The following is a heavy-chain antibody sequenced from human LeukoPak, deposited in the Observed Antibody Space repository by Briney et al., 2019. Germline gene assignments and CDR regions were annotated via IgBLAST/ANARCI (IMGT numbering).Heavy chain of an antibody. CDR2: IYTGGRT. CDR1: GGSITSGAYF. J-gene: IGHJ3*02. Sequence: PSQTLSLTCNVSGGSITSGAYFWSWIRQPAGKGLQWIGRIYTGGRTDYSTSLESRVTISVDTSKNQFSLKLISVTAADTAVYYCTRDGKRGTNGDAFDIWGQGTKVTVSS. D-gene: IGHD1-26*01. V-gene: IGHV4-61*02. CDR3: TRDGKRGTNGDAFDI.